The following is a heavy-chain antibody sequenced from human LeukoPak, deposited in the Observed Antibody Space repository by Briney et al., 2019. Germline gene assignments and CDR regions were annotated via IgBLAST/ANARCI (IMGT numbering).Heavy chain of an antibody. CDR1: GGSISNYY. V-gene: IGHV4-59*01. D-gene: IGHD5-18*01. CDR3: ARGASGYSYG. CDR2: IHYSGST. Sequence: SETLSLTCTVSGGSISNYYWSWIRQAPGKGLEWIGYIHYSGSTNYNPSLKSRVTISVDTSKNQFSLKLSSVTAADTAVYYCARGASGYSYGWGQGTLVTVSS. J-gene: IGHJ4*02.